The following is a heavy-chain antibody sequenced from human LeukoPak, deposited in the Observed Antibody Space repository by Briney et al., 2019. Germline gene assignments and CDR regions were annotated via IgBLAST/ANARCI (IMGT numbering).Heavy chain of an antibody. V-gene: IGHV1-46*01. CDR3: ARVGAYCGGDCYWDY. Sequence: ASVKVSCKASGYTFTSYYMHWVRQAPGQGLEWMGIINPSGGSTSYAQKFQGRVTMTRDMSTSTVYIELSSLRSEDTAVYYCARVGAYCGGDCYWDYWGQGTLVTVSS. CDR2: INPSGGST. D-gene: IGHD2-21*02. J-gene: IGHJ4*02. CDR1: GYTFTSYY.